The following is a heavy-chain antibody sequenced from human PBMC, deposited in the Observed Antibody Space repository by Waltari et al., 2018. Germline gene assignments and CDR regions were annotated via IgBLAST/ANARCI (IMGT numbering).Heavy chain of an antibody. CDR2: MSSSGHT. CDR3: ARRSRGSGSYAFGAFDI. CDR1: GSISSTTYY. Sequence: QLQLQESGPGLVKPSETLSLTCTVSGSISSTTYYWGWIRPPPGKGLDWIGSMSSSGHTYYNPSLKSRVTISVDTSKNQFSLRLSSVTAADTAVYYCARRSRGSGSYAFGAFDIWGQGTMVIVSS. V-gene: IGHV4-39*01. D-gene: IGHD1-26*01. J-gene: IGHJ3*02.